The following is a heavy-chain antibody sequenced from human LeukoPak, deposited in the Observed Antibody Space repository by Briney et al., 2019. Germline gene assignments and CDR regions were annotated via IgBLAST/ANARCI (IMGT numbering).Heavy chain of an antibody. CDR1: GGSISSYY. V-gene: IGHV4-59*01. Sequence: SETLSLTCTISGGSISSYYWSWIRQPPGKGLEWIGYIYYSGSTNYNPSLKSRVTISVDTSKNQFSLKLSSVTAADTAVYYCARSAVAGTQPFDYWGQGTLVTVSS. CDR2: IYYSGST. CDR3: ARSAVAGTQPFDY. J-gene: IGHJ4*02. D-gene: IGHD6-19*01.